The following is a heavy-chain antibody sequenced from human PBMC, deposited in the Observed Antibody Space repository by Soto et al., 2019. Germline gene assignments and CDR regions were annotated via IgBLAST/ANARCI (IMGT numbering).Heavy chain of an antibody. V-gene: IGHV3-7*01. D-gene: IGHD6-25*01. CDR3: VKAIAAAQ. J-gene: IGHJ4*02. CDR1: GFTFSNYW. CDR2: INKDGSQT. Sequence: EVQLVESGGALVQPGGSLRLTCATSGFTFSNYWMTWVRQAPGKGLEWVANINKDGSQTSFVDSVKGRFTICRDNAKSSLYLQMNSMRGEATTKYYCVKAIAAAQWGQGTLVTVSS.